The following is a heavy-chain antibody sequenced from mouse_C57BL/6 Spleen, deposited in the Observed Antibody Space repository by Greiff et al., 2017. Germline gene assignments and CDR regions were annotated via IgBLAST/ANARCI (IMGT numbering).Heavy chain of an antibody. CDR3: ARPYSNYFDY. D-gene: IGHD2-5*01. J-gene: IGHJ2*01. V-gene: IGHV5-6*01. CDR2: ISSGGSYT. CDR1: GFTFSSYG. Sequence: SGGDLVKPGGSLKLSCAASGFTFSSYGMSWVRQTPDKRLEWVATISSGGSYTYYPDSVKGRFTISRDNAKNTLYLQMSSLKSEDTAMYYCARPYSNYFDYWGQGTTLTVSS.